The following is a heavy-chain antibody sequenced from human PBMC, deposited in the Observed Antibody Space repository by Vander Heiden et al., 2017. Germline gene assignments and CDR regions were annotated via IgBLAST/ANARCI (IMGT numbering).Heavy chain of an antibody. CDR1: GGTFSSYA. J-gene: IGHJ5*02. CDR2: IIPIFGTA. CDR3: AREDCSSTSCYTFSGWFDP. V-gene: IGHV1-69*01. Sequence: VPPVQSGAEVKKPGSSVTVSCSASGGTFSSYAIGWVRQAPGQGLEWMGAIIPIFGTANYAQKFQGRVTITADESTSTAYMELSSLRSEDTAVYYCAREDCSSTSCYTFSGWFDPWGQGTLVTVSS. D-gene: IGHD2-2*02.